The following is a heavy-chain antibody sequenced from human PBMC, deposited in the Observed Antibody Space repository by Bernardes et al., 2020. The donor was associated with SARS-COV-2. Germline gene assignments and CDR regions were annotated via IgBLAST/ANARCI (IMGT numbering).Heavy chain of an antibody. CDR1: GGSISSYY. CDR2: IYYSGST. V-gene: IGHV4-59*01. Sequence: TLSLTCTVSGGSISSYYWSWIRQPPGKGLEWIGYIYYSGSTNYNPSLKSRVTISVDTSKNQFSLKLSSVTAADTAVYYCARTGSVPVGDAFDIWGQGTMVTVSS. D-gene: IGHD1-26*01. J-gene: IGHJ3*02. CDR3: ARTGSVPVGDAFDI.